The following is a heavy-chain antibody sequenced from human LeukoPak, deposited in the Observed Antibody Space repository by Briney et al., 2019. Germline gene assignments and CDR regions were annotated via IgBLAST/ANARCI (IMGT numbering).Heavy chain of an antibody. V-gene: IGHV4-34*01. J-gene: IGHJ4*02. CDR3: ARDGYNEGYGY. CDR2: INHSGST. Sequence: SETLSLTCAVYGGSFSGYYWSWIRQPPGKGLEWIGEINHSGSTNYNPSLKSRVTISVDTSKNQFSLKLSSVTAADTAAYYCARDGYNEGYGYWGQGILVTVSS. CDR1: GGSFSGYY. D-gene: IGHD5-24*01.